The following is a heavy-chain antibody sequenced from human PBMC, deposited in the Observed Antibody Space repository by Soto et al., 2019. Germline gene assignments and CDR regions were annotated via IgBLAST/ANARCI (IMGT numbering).Heavy chain of an antibody. V-gene: IGHV3-30-3*01. J-gene: IGHJ4*02. CDR3: ARDYYKYYDSSGYYRSPAY. CDR1: GFTFSSYA. CDR2: MSYDGSNK. D-gene: IGHD3-22*01. Sequence: GGSLRLSCAASGFTFSSYAMHWVRQAPGKGLEWVAVMSYDGSNKYYADSVKGRFTISRDNSRNTLFLQMNSLRAEDTAVYYCARDYYKYYDSSGYYRSPAYWGQGTLVTVSS.